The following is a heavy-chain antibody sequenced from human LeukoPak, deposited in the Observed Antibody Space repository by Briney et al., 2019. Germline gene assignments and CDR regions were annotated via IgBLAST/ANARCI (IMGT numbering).Heavy chain of an antibody. Sequence: ASVKVSCKASGFTFTNYDINWVRQATGQGLEWIGWMNPRNGNTGYAQKFQGRVTMTRDTSISTAYMELRSLRSEDTAVYYCARGFDYGSTFDPWGQGTLVTVSS. CDR3: ARGFDYGSTFDP. CDR2: MNPRNGNT. J-gene: IGHJ5*02. V-gene: IGHV1-8*01. D-gene: IGHD3-10*01. CDR1: GFTFTNYD.